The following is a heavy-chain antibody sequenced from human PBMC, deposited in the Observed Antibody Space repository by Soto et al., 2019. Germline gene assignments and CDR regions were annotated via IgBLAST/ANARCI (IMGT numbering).Heavy chain of an antibody. CDR3: ARVPYDYVWGSYRPDNWFDP. CDR2: MNPNSGNT. Sequence: ASVMVSCKASGYTFTSYDIDWVRQATGQGLEWMGWMNPNSGNTGYAQKFRGRVTMTRNTSISTAYMELSSLRSEDTAVYYCARVPYDYVWGSYRPDNWFDPWGQGTLVTVSS. J-gene: IGHJ5*02. D-gene: IGHD3-16*02. V-gene: IGHV1-8*01. CDR1: GYTFTSYD.